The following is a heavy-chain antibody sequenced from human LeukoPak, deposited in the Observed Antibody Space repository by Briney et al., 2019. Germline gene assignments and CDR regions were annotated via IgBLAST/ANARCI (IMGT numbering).Heavy chain of an antibody. CDR2: IYYSGST. D-gene: IGHD3-10*01. Sequence: SETLSLTCTVSGGSISSYYWSWIRQPPGKGLEWIGYIYYSGSTNYNPSLKSRVTISVDTSKNQFSLKLSSVTAADTAVYYCARHLSGGSGSLSVRYYFDYWGQGTLVTVSS. CDR3: ARHLSGGSGSLSVRYYFDY. J-gene: IGHJ4*02. V-gene: IGHV4-59*08. CDR1: GGSISSYY.